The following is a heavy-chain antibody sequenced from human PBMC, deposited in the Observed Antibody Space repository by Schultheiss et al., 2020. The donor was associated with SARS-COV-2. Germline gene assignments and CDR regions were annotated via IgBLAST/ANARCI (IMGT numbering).Heavy chain of an antibody. CDR2: NSAYNGNT. J-gene: IGHJ4*02. CDR3: ARGSSGSYPGGY. CDR1: GGTFTSYA. D-gene: IGHD1-26*01. V-gene: IGHV1-18*01. Sequence: ASVKVSCKASGGTFTSYAISWVRQAPGQGLEWMGLNSAYNGNTNYAQKLQGRVTMTTDTSTSTAYMELRSLRSDDTAVYYCARGSSGSYPGGYWGQGTLVKVSS.